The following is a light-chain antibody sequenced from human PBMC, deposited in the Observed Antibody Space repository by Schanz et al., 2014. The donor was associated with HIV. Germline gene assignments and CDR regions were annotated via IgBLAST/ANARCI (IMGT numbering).Light chain of an antibody. CDR2: DVS. V-gene: IGLV2-14*03. J-gene: IGLJ3*02. Sequence: QAALTQPASVSGSPGQSITISCTGTSSDVGGYNYVSWYQQHPGKAPKLMIYDVSNRPSGVSNRFSGSKSGNTASLTISGLQAEDEAYYYCGSCSTTNTCTFGGGTKLTVL. CDR1: SSDVGGYNY. CDR3: GSCSTTNTCT.